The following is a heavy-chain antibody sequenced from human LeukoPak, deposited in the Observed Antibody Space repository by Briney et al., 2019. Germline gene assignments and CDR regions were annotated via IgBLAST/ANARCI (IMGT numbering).Heavy chain of an antibody. V-gene: IGHV3-11*01. D-gene: IGHD3-10*01. CDR1: GFTLSDYY. J-gene: IGHJ4*02. CDR2: ISNSGSTI. Sequence: GGSLRLSCAASGFTLSDYYMSWIRQAPGKGLEWVSYISNSGSTIYYADSVKGRFTISRDNAKNSVYLQMNSLRAEDAAVYYCARAGLLWFGVDYWGRGTLVTVSS. CDR3: ARAGLLWFGVDY.